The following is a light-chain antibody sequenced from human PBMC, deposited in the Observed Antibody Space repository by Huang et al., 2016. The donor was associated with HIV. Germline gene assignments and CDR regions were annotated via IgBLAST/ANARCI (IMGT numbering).Light chain of an antibody. CDR3: QQYGTFPYT. Sequence: EIVLTQSPVTLSLSPGEGASLSCRASQGVHNSYLAWYQQKPGQAPRLLIFGASNRATGVPHRFRGSESVTDFTLTISGLDPEDFAVYYCQQYGTFPYTFGQGTKLEI. J-gene: IGKJ2*01. CDR2: GAS. CDR1: QGVHNSY. V-gene: IGKV3-20*01.